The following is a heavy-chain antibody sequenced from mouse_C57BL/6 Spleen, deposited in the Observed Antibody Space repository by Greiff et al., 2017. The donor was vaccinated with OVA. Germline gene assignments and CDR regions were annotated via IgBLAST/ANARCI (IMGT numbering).Heavy chain of an antibody. CDR1: GYTFTDYY. CDR3: ARLGRHIDYAMDY. J-gene: IGHJ4*01. Sequence: VQLQQSGPELVKPGASVKISCKASGYTFTDYYMNWVKQSHGKSLEWIGDINPNNGGTSYNQKFKGKATLTVDKSSSTAYMELRSLTSEDSAVYYCARLGRHIDYAMDYWGQGTSVTVSS. D-gene: IGHD4-1*01. CDR2: INPNNGGT. V-gene: IGHV1-26*01.